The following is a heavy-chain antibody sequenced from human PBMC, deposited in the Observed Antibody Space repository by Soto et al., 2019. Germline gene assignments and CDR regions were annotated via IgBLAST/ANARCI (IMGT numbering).Heavy chain of an antibody. CDR3: ARVPVDGYAFFDS. CDR1: GGSMRGYH. Sequence: QVQLQESGPGLVQASETLSLTCSISGGSMRGYHWNWIRQTPGKGGEWIGYPHNRENPRYSSSLKSRVTTSVDMCEKQCSLELASVTAADTAVYWCARVPVDGYAFFDSWGQGVLVTVSS. V-gene: IGHV4-59*01. D-gene: IGHD5-12*01. CDR2: PHNRENP. J-gene: IGHJ5*02.